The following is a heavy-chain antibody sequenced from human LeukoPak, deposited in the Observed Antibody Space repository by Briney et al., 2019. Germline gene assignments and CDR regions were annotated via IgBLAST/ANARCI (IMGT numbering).Heavy chain of an antibody. CDR1: GYSISSGYY. CDR3: ARDQGINYYDRNDYYSDAFDI. V-gene: IGHV4-38-2*02. CDR2: IYHSGST. J-gene: IGHJ3*02. D-gene: IGHD3-22*01. Sequence: SETLSLTCTVSGYSISSGYYWGWIRQPPGKGLEWIGSIYHSGSTYYNPSLKSRVTISIDTSKNQFSLKLSSVTAADTAVYYCARDQGINYYDRNDYYSDAFDIWGQGTMVTVSS.